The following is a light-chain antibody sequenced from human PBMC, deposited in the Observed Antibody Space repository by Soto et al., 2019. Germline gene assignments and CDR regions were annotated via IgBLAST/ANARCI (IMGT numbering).Light chain of an antibody. J-gene: IGKJ3*01. CDR3: QQLNSYPPT. CDR2: AAS. CDR1: QGISSY. V-gene: IGKV1-9*01. Sequence: DIQLTQSPSFLSASVGDRVTITCRASQGISSYLAWYQQKPGKAPKLLIYAASTLKSGVPSRFSGSGSGTEFTLTISSLQPEDFATYYCQQLNSYPPTFGPGTKVDIK.